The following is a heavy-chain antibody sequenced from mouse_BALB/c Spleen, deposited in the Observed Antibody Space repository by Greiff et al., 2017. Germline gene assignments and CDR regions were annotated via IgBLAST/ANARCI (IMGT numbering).Heavy chain of an antibody. J-gene: IGHJ3*01. V-gene: IGHV5-6-4*01. CDR2: ISSGGSYT. Sequence: EVMLVESGGGLVKPGGSLKLSCAASGFTFSSYTMSWVRQTPEKRLEWVATISSGGSYTYYPDSVKGRFTISRDNAKNTLYLQMSSLKSEDTAMYYCTRAENFAYWGQGTLVTVSA. CDR3: TRAENFAY. CDR1: GFTFSSYT.